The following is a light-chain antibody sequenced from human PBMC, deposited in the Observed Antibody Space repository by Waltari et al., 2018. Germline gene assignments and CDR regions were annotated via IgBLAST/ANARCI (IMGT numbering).Light chain of an antibody. CDR2: EGS. CDR3: CSYAGSSTFVI. Sequence: QSALTQPASVSGSPGQSITISCTGTSNDVGSYNLVSCYQQHPGKAPKLMIYEGSNRPSGVSNRFSGSKSGNTASLTISGLQAEDEADYYCCSYAGSSTFVIFGGGTKLTVL. CDR1: SNDVGSYNL. J-gene: IGLJ2*01. V-gene: IGLV2-23*03.